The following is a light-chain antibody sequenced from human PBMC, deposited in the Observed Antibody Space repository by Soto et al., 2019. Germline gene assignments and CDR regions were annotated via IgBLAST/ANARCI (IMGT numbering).Light chain of an antibody. V-gene: IGKV3-15*01. Sequence: EIVMTISPATLSVSQGERATLSFRASQSVSSNLAWYQQKPPQAPRHPIYGATTRATAIPARFSGSGSGTEFTPPLCSLQSEDFAVYHCQHYNNWRITFGQGTRLEIK. CDR2: GAT. CDR3: QHYNNWRIT. CDR1: QSVSSN. J-gene: IGKJ5*01.